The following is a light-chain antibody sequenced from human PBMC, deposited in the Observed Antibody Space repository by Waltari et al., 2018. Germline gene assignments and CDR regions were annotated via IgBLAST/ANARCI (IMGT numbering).Light chain of an antibody. CDR2: AAS. CDR1: QAISSW. V-gene: IGKV1-12*01. CDR3: QQFDTFPLT. J-gene: IGKJ5*01. Sequence: DIQMTQSPSSVSASVGDRFTITCRASQAISSWLAWYQQKPGKAPKLLIYAASSLQSGVPSRFSGSGFGTDFTLTISSLQPEDFATYFCQQFDTFPLTFGQGTRLEIK.